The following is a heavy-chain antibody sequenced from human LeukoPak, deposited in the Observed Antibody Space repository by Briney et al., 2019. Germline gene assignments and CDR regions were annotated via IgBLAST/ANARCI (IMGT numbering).Heavy chain of an antibody. CDR3: ATGGVVVPAASYYYYYGMDV. V-gene: IGHV3-11*01. CDR2: ISSSGSTI. Sequence: PGGSLRLSCAASGFTFSDYYMSWIRQAPGKGLEWVSYISSSGSTIYYADSVKGRFTISRDNAKNSLYLQMNSLRAEDTAVYYCATGGVVVPAASYYYYYGMDVWGQGTTVTVSS. J-gene: IGHJ6*02. D-gene: IGHD2-2*01. CDR1: GFTFSDYY.